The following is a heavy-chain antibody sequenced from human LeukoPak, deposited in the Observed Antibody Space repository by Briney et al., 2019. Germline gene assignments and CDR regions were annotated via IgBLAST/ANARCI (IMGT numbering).Heavy chain of an antibody. CDR1: GGSFSGYY. J-gene: IGHJ4*02. D-gene: IGHD1-26*01. CDR2: INHSGST. CDR3: ARDPVEWELLLDY. V-gene: IGHV4-34*01. Sequence: SETLSLTCAVYGGSFSGYYWSWIRQPPGKGLEWIGEINHSGSTNYNPSLKSRVTISVDTSKNQFSLKLSSVTAADTAVYYCARDPVEWELLLDYWGQGTLVTVS.